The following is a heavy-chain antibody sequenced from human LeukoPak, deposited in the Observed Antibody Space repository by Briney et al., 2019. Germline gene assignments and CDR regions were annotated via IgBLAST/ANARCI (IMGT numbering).Heavy chain of an antibody. J-gene: IGHJ4*02. CDR3: ARAREGYNPLDY. V-gene: IGHV3-23*01. CDR2: ISGDVGST. D-gene: IGHD5-24*01. CDR1: GFTFSSNA. Sequence: GRSLRLSCAASGFTFSSNATTWVRRARGKGRDWGSCISGDVGSTWYADSVKGRFTISRDNSQHTLYLQMNSLIVEDTGIYYCARAREGYNPLDYWGQGTLVSVSS.